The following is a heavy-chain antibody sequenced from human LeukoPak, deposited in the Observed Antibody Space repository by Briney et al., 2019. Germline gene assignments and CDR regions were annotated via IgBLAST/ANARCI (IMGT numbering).Heavy chain of an antibody. V-gene: IGHV3-23*01. J-gene: IGHJ4*02. D-gene: IGHD4-17*01. CDR3: AKDYGDYVGLFDY. CDR2: ISGSGGST. Sequence: GGSLRLSCAASGFTFSSYAMSWVRQALGKGLEWVSAISGSGGSTYYADSVKGRFTISRDNSKNTLYLQMNSLRAEDTAVYYCAKDYGDYVGLFDYWGQGTLVTVSS. CDR1: GFTFSSYA.